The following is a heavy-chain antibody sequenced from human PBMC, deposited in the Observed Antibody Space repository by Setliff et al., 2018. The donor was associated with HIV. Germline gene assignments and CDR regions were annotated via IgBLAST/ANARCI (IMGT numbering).Heavy chain of an antibody. V-gene: IGHV4-38-2*01. CDR2: IYHSGST. Sequence: SETLSLTCAVSGYSISSGYYWGWIRQPPGKGLEWIGSIYHSGSTYYNPSLKSRVTISVDTSKNQFSLKLSSVTAADTAVYYCARVTTTVTINWFDPWGQGTLVTVSS. D-gene: IGHD4-4*01. J-gene: IGHJ5*02. CDR1: GYSISSGYY. CDR3: ARVTTTVTINWFDP.